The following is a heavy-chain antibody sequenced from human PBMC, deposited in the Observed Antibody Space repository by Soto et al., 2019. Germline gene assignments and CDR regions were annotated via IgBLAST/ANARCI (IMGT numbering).Heavy chain of an antibody. D-gene: IGHD2-21*01. CDR1: GFTFENSA. CDR2: ISYGDDNT. Sequence: EVQLLESGGGLVQPGGSLRLSCAASGFTFENSAMTWVRQAPGKGLDWISSISYGDDNTYYTDSVKGRFTISRDNSKNTLYLQMNSLRADDTAIYYCVKGDWGDSWGQGTLVTVSS. CDR3: VKGDWGDS. V-gene: IGHV3-23*01. J-gene: IGHJ4*02.